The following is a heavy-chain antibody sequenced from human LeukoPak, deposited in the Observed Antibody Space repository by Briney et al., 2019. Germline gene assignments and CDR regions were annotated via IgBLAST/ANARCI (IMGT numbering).Heavy chain of an antibody. CDR3: TRRAGGNLYDLDN. Sequence: GGSLRLSCVASGFTLSNYVMSWVRQAPGKGLEWVSGVSGGGFDTYYTDSVKGRFTISRDNSKNMVYLQMNSLRAEDTAVYSCTRRAGGNLYDLDNWGQGTLVTVSS. CDR2: VSGGGFDT. CDR1: GFTLSNYV. D-gene: IGHD2-8*02. V-gene: IGHV3-23*01. J-gene: IGHJ4*02.